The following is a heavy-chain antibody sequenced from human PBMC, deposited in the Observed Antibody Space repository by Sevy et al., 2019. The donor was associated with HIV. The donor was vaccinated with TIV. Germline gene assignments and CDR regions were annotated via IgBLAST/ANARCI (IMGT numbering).Heavy chain of an antibody. CDR3: AKVSGVAAPYYYYGMDV. Sequence: GGSLRLSCAASGFTFSSYGMHWVRQAPGKGLEGVAVISYDGSNKYYADSVKGRFTISRDNSKNTLYLQMNSLRAEDTAVYYCAKVSGVAAPYYYYGMDVWGQGTTVTVSS. CDR2: ISYDGSNK. D-gene: IGHD2-15*01. CDR1: GFTFSSYG. J-gene: IGHJ6*02. V-gene: IGHV3-30*18.